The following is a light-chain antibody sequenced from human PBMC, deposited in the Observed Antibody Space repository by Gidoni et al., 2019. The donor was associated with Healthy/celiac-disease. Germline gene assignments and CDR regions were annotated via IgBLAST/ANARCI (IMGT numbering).Light chain of an antibody. CDR1: QSISSW. J-gene: IGKJ1*01. CDR3: QQYNSYSGRT. Sequence: DIQMTQSPSTLPASVGDRVTITCRASQSISSWLAWYQQKPGKAPKLLIYKASSLESGVPSRFSGSGSGTEFTLTISSLQPDDFATYYCQQYNSYSGRTFGQGTKVEIK. CDR2: KAS. V-gene: IGKV1-5*03.